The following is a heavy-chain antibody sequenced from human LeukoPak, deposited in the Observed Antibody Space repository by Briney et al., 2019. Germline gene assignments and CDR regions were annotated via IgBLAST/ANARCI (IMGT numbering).Heavy chain of an antibody. CDR1: GFAFSSYA. D-gene: IGHD3-22*01. V-gene: IGHV3-23*01. J-gene: IGHJ4*02. CDR3: GGLKSSGYLIDH. Sequence: GGSLRLSCAASGFAFSSYAMSWVRQPPGKGLEWVSVISRRDDYTYYADSVKGRFTISRDNSKNTLYLQMDSLRVDDTAVYYCGGLKSSGYLIDHWGQGTLVTVSS. CDR2: ISRRDDYT.